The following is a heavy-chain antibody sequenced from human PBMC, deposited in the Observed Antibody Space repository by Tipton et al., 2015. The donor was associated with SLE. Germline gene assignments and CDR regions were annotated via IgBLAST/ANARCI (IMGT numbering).Heavy chain of an antibody. D-gene: IGHD6-13*01. CDR3: ARDRGQQLVSEYFQH. J-gene: IGHJ1*01. V-gene: IGHV4-61*09. CDR2: IYTNGNT. Sequence: TLSLTCTVSGGSISNGMYYYNWFRQPAGKGLEWIGHIYTNGNTNYNPSLKSRVTISVDTSRNQFSLKLSSVTAADTAVYYCARDRGQQLVSEYFQHWGQGTLVTVSS. CDR1: GGSISNGMYY.